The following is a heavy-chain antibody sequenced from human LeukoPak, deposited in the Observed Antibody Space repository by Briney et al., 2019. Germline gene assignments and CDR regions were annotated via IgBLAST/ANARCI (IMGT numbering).Heavy chain of an antibody. Sequence: ASVKVSCKASGYTFTSYDINWVRQATGQGLEWMGWMNPNSGNTGYAQKFQGRVTMTRNTSISTVYMELSSLRSEDTAVYYCARAKSWNRYYFDYWGQGTLVTVSS. CDR2: MNPNSGNT. V-gene: IGHV1-8*01. CDR3: ARAKSWNRYYFDY. CDR1: GYTFTSYD. D-gene: IGHD1-1*01. J-gene: IGHJ4*02.